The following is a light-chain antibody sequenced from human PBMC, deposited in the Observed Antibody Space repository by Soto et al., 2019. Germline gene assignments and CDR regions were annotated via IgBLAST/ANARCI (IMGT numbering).Light chain of an antibody. CDR3: QQYDRSPFT. CDR2: SAS. V-gene: IGKV3D-20*01. CDR1: QSVIRNY. J-gene: IGKJ3*01. Sequence: EIGLTQYPATLSLSPGERATLSCGASQSVIRNYVAWYQQKPGLAPCLVMYSASTRATGIPDRFSGSGSGTEFTLTISRMEPEDFAMYYSQQYDRSPFTIGPWTKVDI.